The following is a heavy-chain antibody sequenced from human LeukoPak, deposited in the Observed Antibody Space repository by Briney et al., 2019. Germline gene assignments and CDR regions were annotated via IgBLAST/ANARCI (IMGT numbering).Heavy chain of an antibody. D-gene: IGHD2-15*01. CDR3: ARDSGGQGDDY. CDR1: GFTFSSYS. Sequence: GGSLRLSCAASGFTFSSYSMNWVRQAPGKGLEWVSSISSSSSYIYYADSVKGRFTISRDNAKNSLYLQMDSLRAEDTAVYYCARDSGGQGDDYWGQGTLVTVSS. V-gene: IGHV3-21*01. CDR2: ISSSSSYI. J-gene: IGHJ4*02.